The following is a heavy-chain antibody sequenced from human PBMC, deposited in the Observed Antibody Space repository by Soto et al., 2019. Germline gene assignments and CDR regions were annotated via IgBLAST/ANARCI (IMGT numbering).Heavy chain of an antibody. CDR2: VFHSATT. D-gene: IGHD6-19*01. Sequence: SETLSLTCTVSGDSFSDYYWNWIRQVPGKGLEWIGFVFHSATTSYNPSLKTRVAISDDTSKKQFSLRLTSVGAADTAIYYCARGHYSSGWPIDHWGQGILVTVSS. CDR1: GDSFSDYY. J-gene: IGHJ4*02. V-gene: IGHV4-59*01. CDR3: ARGHYSSGWPIDH.